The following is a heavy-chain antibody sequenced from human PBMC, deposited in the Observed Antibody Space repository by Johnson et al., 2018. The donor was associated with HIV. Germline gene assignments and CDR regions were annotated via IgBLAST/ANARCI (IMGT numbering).Heavy chain of an antibody. V-gene: IGHV3-30*03. D-gene: IGHD2-2*01. CDR2: ISNDGSNN. CDR3: ARPRVAVLPAGAFDI. Sequence: QVQLVESGGGLQQPGGSLRLSCAASGFTFKTYTMHWVRQAPGKGLEWVALISNDGSNNYYADSVKGRFTISRDNSKNVLFLQMKTLRLEDTAIYYCARPRVAVLPAGAFDIWGPGTMVTVSS. J-gene: IGHJ3*02. CDR1: GFTFKTYT.